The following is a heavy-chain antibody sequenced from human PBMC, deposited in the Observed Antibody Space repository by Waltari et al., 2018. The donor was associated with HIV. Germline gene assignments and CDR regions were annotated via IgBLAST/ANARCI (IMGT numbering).Heavy chain of an antibody. CDR3: ARASISPRWFGSPGDY. J-gene: IGHJ4*02. D-gene: IGHD3-10*01. CDR1: GYTFRGNY. Sequence: QVQVLQSGAEVKKPGASVTVSCQASGYTFRGNYMHWVRQAPGQGLEWMGIINPSGGSTSYAQKVQGRVTMTRDTSTSTVYMELSSLRSEDTAVYYCARASISPRWFGSPGDYWGQGTLVTVSS. V-gene: IGHV1-46*01. CDR2: INPSGGST.